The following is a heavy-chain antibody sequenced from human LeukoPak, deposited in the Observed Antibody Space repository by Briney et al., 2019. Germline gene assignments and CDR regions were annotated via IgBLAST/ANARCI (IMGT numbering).Heavy chain of an antibody. CDR2: IEQDGSEK. D-gene: IGHD3-22*01. V-gene: IGHV3-7*05. J-gene: IGHJ4*02. CDR3: ARLYYYDSPYFDY. CDR1: GFTFSGCW. Sequence: PGGSLTLSCAASGFTFSGCWMSWVRQAPGKGLEWVANIEQDGSEKYYVDSVKGRLTISRDNAKNSLYLQMNSLRAEDTAVYYCARLYYYDSPYFDYWGQGTLVTVSS.